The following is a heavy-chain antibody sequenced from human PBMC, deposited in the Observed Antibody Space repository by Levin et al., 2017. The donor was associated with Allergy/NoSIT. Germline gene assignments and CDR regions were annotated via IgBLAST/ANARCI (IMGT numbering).Heavy chain of an antibody. CDR1: GGSISSYY. D-gene: IGHD6-6*01. V-gene: IGHV4-59*12. CDR2: GYYTGTA. CDR3: ARGPVRNWFDA. Sequence: ASETLSLTCNVSGGSISSYYWSWIRQPPGKGLEWIGYGYYTGTANYNPSLRSRVNISVDTSKRQLSLKLTSVTAADTAVYYCARGPVRNWFDAWGQGTPVTVSS. J-gene: IGHJ5*02.